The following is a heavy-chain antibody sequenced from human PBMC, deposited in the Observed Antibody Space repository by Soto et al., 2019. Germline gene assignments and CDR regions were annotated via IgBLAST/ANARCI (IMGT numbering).Heavy chain of an antibody. CDR3: ARPAEGCYSSNHHYYYALDV. V-gene: IGHV1-69*17. Sequence: QVQLVQSGAEVKKPGSSVKVSCKASGGTFRSYSISWVRQAPGQGLEWMGGIIPIFDITNYAQTFQGRVTMTADKSTSTAYMEPSSLGSDDTAVYYCARPAEGCYSSNHHYYYALDVWGQGTTGTV. D-gene: IGHD2-21*01. J-gene: IGHJ6*02. CDR2: IIPIFDIT. CDR1: GGTFRSYS.